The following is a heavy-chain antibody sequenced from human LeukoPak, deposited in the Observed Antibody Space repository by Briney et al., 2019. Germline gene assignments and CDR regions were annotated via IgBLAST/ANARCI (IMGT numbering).Heavy chain of an antibody. CDR2: IYYSGTA. D-gene: IGHD3-9*01. Sequence: PSETLSLTCSVSGGSFSNYYWTWIRQSPGKGLEWVGFIYYSGTADYNPFLKSRVTISIDTSRKQFSLKLTSVTAADTTLYYCARGVVLTGYPLDFWGRGTLVTVSS. V-gene: IGHV4-59*01. CDR3: ARGVVLTGYPLDF. J-gene: IGHJ4*02. CDR1: GGSFSNYY.